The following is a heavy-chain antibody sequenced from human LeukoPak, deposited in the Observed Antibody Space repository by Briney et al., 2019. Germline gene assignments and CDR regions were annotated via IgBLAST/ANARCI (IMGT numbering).Heavy chain of an antibody. CDR2: ISYDGSNK. V-gene: IGHV3-30*18. J-gene: IGHJ4*02. D-gene: IGHD6-19*01. Sequence: GGSLRLSCAASGFTFSSYGMHWVRQAPGKGLEWVAVISYDGSNKYYADSVKGRFTISRDNSKNTLYLQMNSLRAEDTAVYYCAKDCPPSPVAGLDYWGQGTLVTVSS. CDR3: AKDCPPSPVAGLDY. CDR1: GFTFSSYG.